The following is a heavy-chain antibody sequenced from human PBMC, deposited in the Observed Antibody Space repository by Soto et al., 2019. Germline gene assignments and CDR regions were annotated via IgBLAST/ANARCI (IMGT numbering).Heavy chain of an antibody. CDR2: ISGSGGST. D-gene: IGHD3-3*01. Sequence: EVQLLESGGGLVQPGGSLRLSCAASGFTFSSYAMSWVRQAPGKGLEWVSAISGSGGSTYYADSVKGRFTISRDNSKNTLYLQMNSLRAEDTAVYYCAKDPYTITIFGVVARDPEHEGYYYGMDVWGQGTTVTVSS. J-gene: IGHJ6*02. CDR1: GFTFSSYA. CDR3: AKDPYTITIFGVVARDPEHEGYYYGMDV. V-gene: IGHV3-23*01.